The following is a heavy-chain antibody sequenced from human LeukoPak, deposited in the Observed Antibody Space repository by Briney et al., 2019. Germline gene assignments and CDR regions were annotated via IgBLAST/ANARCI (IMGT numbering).Heavy chain of an antibody. J-gene: IGHJ3*01. D-gene: IGHD3-22*01. CDR2: MWYDGSKQ. V-gene: IGHV3-33*01. CDR1: GFTFNSFA. CDR3: ARAITMIVGGRAFDF. Sequence: PGGSLRLSCAASGFTFNSFAMHWVRQAPGKGLEWVAIMWYDGSKQYYADSVKGRFTISRDTSKNTLSLQMNSLRAEDTAVYYCARAITMIVGGRAFDFWGPGTFVTVSS.